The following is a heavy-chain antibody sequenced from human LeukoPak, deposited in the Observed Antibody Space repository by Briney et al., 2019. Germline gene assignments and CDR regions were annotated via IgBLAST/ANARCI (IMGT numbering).Heavy chain of an antibody. CDR1: GITFTSYY. CDR2: INPSGTIT. D-gene: IGHD6-13*01. J-gene: IGHJ4*02. V-gene: IGHV1-46*01. CDR3: ALIAPPHN. Sequence: ASVKVSCKAFGITFTSYYIHWVRQAPGRRLEWMGKINPSGTITTYAPKYQGRVTVTKDTSTNTVYMELSSLRSDDTAVYYCALIAPPHNWGQGTLVTVSS.